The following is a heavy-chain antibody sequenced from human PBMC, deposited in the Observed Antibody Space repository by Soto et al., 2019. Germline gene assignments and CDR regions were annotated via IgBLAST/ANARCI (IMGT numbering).Heavy chain of an antibody. Sequence: PSETLSLTCTVSGASFTTYYWGWIRQPPGKGLELIGSIYYSGSTYYNPSLKSRVTISVDTSKNQFSLKLSSVTAADTAVYYCARRLYYDSSGFEGGGMDVWGQGTTVTVSS. D-gene: IGHD3-22*01. CDR3: ARRLYYDSSGFEGGGMDV. CDR2: IYYSGST. J-gene: IGHJ6*02. V-gene: IGHV4-39*01. CDR1: GASFTTYY.